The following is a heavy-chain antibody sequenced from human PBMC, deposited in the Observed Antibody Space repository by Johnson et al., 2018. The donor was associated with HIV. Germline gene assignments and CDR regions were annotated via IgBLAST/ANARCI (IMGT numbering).Heavy chain of an antibody. Sequence: QVQLVESGGGLVKPGGSLRLSCLASGFSFSDYYMSWIRQAPGKGLEWISYMSSSGTTIYYADSVKGRFTISRDNAKNSLYLQMSSLKTEDTAVYYCTRDRDGVGVSWGQGTMVTVSS. J-gene: IGHJ3*01. CDR2: MSSSGTTI. V-gene: IGHV3-11*01. CDR3: TRDRDGVGVS. CDR1: GFSFSDYY. D-gene: IGHD3-10*01.